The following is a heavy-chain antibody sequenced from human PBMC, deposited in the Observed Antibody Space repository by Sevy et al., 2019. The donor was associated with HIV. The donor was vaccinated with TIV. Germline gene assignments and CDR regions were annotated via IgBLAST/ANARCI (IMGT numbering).Heavy chain of an antibody. D-gene: IGHD5-18*01. CDR3: ARDNNGYFFLDY. Sequence: GGSLRLSCAASGFTFGSYTLHWVRQAPGKGLEWVALISQTYDGNKNYDTDSVRGRFTISRDDSKNTLYLQLNSLRAEDTAVYYCARDNNGYFFLDYWGQGTLVTVSS. CDR1: GFTFGSYT. V-gene: IGHV3-30-3*01. CDR2: ISQTYDGNKN. J-gene: IGHJ4*02.